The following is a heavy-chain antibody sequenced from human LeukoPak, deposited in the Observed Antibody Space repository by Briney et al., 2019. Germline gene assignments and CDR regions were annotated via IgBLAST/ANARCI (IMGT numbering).Heavy chain of an antibody. CDR1: GYTFINYY. CDR3: ARGGPGISSSWYGPNWFDP. J-gene: IGHJ5*02. CDR2: INPNSGGT. D-gene: IGHD6-13*01. V-gene: IGHV1-2*02. Sequence: ASVKVSCKASGYTFINYYMHWVRQAPGQGLEWMGWINPNSGGTNYAQKFQGRVTMTTDTSTSTACMELRSLRSDDTAVYYCARGGPGISSSWYGPNWFDPWGQGTLVTVSS.